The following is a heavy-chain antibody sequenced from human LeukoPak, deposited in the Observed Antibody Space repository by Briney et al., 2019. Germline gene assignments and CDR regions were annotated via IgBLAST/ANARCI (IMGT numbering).Heavy chain of an antibody. D-gene: IGHD3-22*01. CDR2: INPNSGGT. J-gene: IGHJ4*02. V-gene: IGHV1-2*02. CDR3: ARGPRYYDSSGYWELDY. CDR1: GYTFTGYY. Sequence: ASVKVSCKASGYTFTGYYMHWVRQAPGQGLEWMGWINPNSGGTNYAQKFQGRVTMTRDTSISTAYMELSRLRSDDTAMYYCARGPRYYDSSGYWELDYWGQGTLVTVSS.